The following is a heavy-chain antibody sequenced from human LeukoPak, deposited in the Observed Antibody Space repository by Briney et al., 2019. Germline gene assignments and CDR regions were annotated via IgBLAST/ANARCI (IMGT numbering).Heavy chain of an antibody. J-gene: IGHJ6*03. V-gene: IGHV4-34*01. Sequence: SETLSLTCAVYGGSFSGYYWTRIHQTPEKGLEWIGEMNPSGSTNYNPSLKSRVTISVDTSKNQFSLELSSVTAADTAVYYCARGRQDVTMIVVVMTAVSYYLDVWGKGTTVTVS. D-gene: IGHD3-22*01. CDR3: ARGRQDVTMIVVVMTAVSYYLDV. CDR2: MNPSGST. CDR1: GGSFSGYY.